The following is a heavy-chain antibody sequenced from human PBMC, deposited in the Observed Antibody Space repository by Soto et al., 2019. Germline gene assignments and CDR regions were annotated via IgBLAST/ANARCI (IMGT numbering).Heavy chain of an antibody. J-gene: IGHJ4*02. CDR3: AKNRVDYGDYRGLDY. CDR1: GFTFSSYA. Sequence: EVQLLESGGGLVQPGGSLRLSCAASGFTFSSYAMTWVRQAPGKGLEWVSAMSGSGTNRYYADSVKGRFTISRDNSKNTLYLQMHSLRAEDTAVYYCAKNRVDYGDYRGLDYWGKGTLVTVSS. D-gene: IGHD4-17*01. V-gene: IGHV3-23*01. CDR2: MSGSGTNR.